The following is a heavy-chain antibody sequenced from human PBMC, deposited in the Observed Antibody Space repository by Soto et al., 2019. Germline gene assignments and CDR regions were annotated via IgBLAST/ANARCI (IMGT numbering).Heavy chain of an antibody. CDR1: GFTFSSYW. CDR3: GRGIRNYYGVDV. J-gene: IGHJ6*02. V-gene: IGHV3-74*01. CDR2: IKGDGSSM. D-gene: IGHD5-18*01. Sequence: EVQLVESGGGLVQPGGSLRLSCAASGFTFSSYWMHWVRQVPGKGLVWVSRIKGDGSSMNYADSVKGRFTISRDNAKNTLYVQMNSLTAEDTAVYYCGRGIRNYYGVDVSGQGTTVTVSS.